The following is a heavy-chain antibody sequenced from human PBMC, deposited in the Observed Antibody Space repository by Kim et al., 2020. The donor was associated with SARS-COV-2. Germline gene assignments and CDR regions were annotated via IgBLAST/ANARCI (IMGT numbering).Heavy chain of an antibody. J-gene: IGHJ4*02. Sequence: YTPALKSRFTIAVGTSKNQFSLKLGAVTAADSAVYYCARAGVDTAMVFGYWGQGTLVTVSS. CDR3: ARAGVDTAMVFGY. V-gene: IGHV4-4*07. D-gene: IGHD5-18*01.